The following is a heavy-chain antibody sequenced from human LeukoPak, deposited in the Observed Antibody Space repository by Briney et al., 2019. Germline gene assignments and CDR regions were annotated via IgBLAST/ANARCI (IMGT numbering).Heavy chain of an antibody. CDR1: AFTFARHW. CDR2: IRQDGGAK. J-gene: IGHJ4*02. D-gene: IGHD3-3*01. Sequence: GGSLRLSCVASAFTFARHWMSWVRQAPGKPLEWVATIRQDGGAKYYLDSVKGRFIISRDNARNSLSLQMDSLRVEDTAVYYCARLPGEFTIYDYWGQGTLVTVSS. CDR3: ARLPGEFTIYDY. V-gene: IGHV3-7*01.